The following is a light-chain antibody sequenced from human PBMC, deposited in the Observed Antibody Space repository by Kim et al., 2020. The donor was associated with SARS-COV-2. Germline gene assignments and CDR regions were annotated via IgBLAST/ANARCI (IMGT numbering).Light chain of an antibody. CDR1: NIGGKS. J-gene: IGLJ3*02. V-gene: IGLV3-21*04. CDR3: QVWDSSSDHRV. CDR2: YDG. Sequence: GKTTGITSGADNIGGKSVPWYQQKPGQAPVLVIYYDGNRPSGIPERLSGSNSGDTATLTISRIEAGDEDDYYCQVWDSSSDHRVFGGGTKVTVL.